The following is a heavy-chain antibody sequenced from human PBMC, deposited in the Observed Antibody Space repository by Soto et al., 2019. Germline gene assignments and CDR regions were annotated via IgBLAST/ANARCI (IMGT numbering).Heavy chain of an antibody. Sequence: QVQLVQSGAEVKKPGSSVKVSCKASGGTFSSYAISWVRQAPGQGLEWMGGIIPIFGTANYAQKFQGRVTITEDESTSTAYMERSSLRSEDTAVYYCARVNTIFGVVAYAFDIWGQGTMVTVSS. V-gene: IGHV1-69*01. D-gene: IGHD3-3*01. J-gene: IGHJ3*02. CDR3: ARVNTIFGVVAYAFDI. CDR1: GGTFSSYA. CDR2: IIPIFGTA.